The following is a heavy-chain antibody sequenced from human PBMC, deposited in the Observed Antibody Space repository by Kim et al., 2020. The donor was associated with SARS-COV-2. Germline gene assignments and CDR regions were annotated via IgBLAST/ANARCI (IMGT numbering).Heavy chain of an antibody. CDR3: AKDSSRNYYDSVGGYFDL. J-gene: IGHJ2*01. CDR1: GFTFDDYA. CDR2: ISWNSGSI. Sequence: SLRLSCAASGFTFDDYAMHWVRQAPGKGLEWVSGISWNSGSIGYADSVKGRFTISRDNAKNSLYLQMNSLRAEDTALYYCAKDSSRNYYDSVGGYFDLWGRGTLVTVSS. D-gene: IGHD3-22*01. V-gene: IGHV3-9*01.